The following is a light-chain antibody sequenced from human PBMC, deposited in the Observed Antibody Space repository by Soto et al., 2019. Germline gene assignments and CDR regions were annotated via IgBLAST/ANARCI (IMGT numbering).Light chain of an antibody. V-gene: IGLV2-8*01. Sequence: QSALTQPPSASGSPGQSVAISCTGTTSDIGGYNYVSWYQQHPGKAPKLMIYEVNKRPSGVPDRSSGSKSGNTASLTVSGLQAEDEADYYCSSHGGNSPDVFGTGTKLTVL. CDR2: EVN. CDR3: SSHGGNSPDV. CDR1: TSDIGGYNY. J-gene: IGLJ1*01.